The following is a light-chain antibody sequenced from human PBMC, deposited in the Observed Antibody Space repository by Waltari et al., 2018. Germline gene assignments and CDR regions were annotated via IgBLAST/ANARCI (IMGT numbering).Light chain of an antibody. CDR3: QQYDTSSYT. V-gene: IGKV3-20*01. CDR1: PTVNSNY. CDR2: GAS. J-gene: IGKJ2*01. Sequence: DIVLTQSPDTLSLSPGERATLSCRASPTVNSNYLAWYQQKPGQAPRLVIYGASSRATGIPDRFSGSGSGTDFTLTISRLDPEDFAVYYCQQYDTSSYTFGQGTNLEIK.